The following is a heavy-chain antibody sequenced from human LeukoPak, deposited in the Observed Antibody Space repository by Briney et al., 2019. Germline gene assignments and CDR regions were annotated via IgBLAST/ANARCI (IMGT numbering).Heavy chain of an antibody. D-gene: IGHD6-13*01. Sequence: GGSLRLSCAASGFTFSSSAMSWVRQVPGKGLEWVSGISASGGSTYYADSVRGRFTISRDNSKNTLYVQMNSLRAEDTAVYYCAKVPVDSSSWYVDYWGQGTLVTVSS. J-gene: IGHJ4*02. CDR3: AKVPVDSSSWYVDY. CDR1: GFTFSSSA. V-gene: IGHV3-23*01. CDR2: ISASGGST.